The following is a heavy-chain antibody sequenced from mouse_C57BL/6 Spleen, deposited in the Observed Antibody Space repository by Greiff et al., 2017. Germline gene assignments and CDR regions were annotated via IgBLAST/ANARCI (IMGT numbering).Heavy chain of an antibody. CDR3: TGLYSNYRYFDV. Sequence: EVKLMESGEGLVKPGGSLKLSCAASGFTFSSYAMSWVRQTPEKRLEWVAYISSGGDYIYYADTVKGRFTISRDNARNTLYLQMSSLKSEDTAMYYCTGLYSNYRYFDVWGTGTTVTVSS. CDR2: ISSGGDYI. D-gene: IGHD2-5*01. CDR1: GFTFSSYA. J-gene: IGHJ1*03. V-gene: IGHV5-9-1*02.